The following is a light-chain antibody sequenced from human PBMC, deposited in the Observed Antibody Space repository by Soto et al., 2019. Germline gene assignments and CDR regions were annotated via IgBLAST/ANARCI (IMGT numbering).Light chain of an antibody. CDR2: GNN. CDR1: ASSIAARYD. V-gene: IGLV1-40*01. CDR3: QSYDNSLNEWV. J-gene: IGLJ3*02. Sequence: QSVLTQPPSVSGAPGQRVTISCTGTASSIAARYDVHWYQQIPGMAPKLLIYGNNNRPSGVPDRFSASKSGISASLAITGPQADDEDYYYCQSYDNSLNEWVFGGGTKVTVL.